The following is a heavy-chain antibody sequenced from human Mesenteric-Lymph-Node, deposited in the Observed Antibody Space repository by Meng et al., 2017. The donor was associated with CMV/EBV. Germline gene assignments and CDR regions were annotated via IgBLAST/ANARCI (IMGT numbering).Heavy chain of an antibody. CDR3: GAGYYYGMDV. V-gene: IGHV4-39*07. Sequence: SETLSLTCKVTGGSIISNPYYWGWIRQPPGKGLEWIGSIYNTGTAYYNPSLKSRVTISVDTSKNQFSLKLSSVTAADTAVYYCGAGYYYGMDVWGQGTTVTVSS. CDR2: IYNTGTA. CDR1: GGSIISNPYY. J-gene: IGHJ6*02.